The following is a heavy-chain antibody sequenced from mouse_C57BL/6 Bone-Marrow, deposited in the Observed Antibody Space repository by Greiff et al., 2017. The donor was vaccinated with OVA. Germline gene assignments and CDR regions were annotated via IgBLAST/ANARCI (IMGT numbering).Heavy chain of an antibody. CDR2: IYPGGGYT. Sequence: QVQLKQSGAELVRPGTSVKMSCKASGYTFTNYWIGWAKQRPGHGLEWIGDIYPGGGYTNYNEKFKGKATLTADTSSNTAYLQLSSLTSEDTAVYYCTTWRGYWGQGTTLTVSS. CDR3: TTWRGY. CDR1: GYTFTNYW. D-gene: IGHD1-1*01. V-gene: IGHV1-63*01. J-gene: IGHJ2*01.